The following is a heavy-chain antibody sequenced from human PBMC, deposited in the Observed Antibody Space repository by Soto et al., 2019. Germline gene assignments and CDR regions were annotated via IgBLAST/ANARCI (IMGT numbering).Heavy chain of an antibody. J-gene: IGHJ4*02. CDR2: IYYSGST. V-gene: IGHV4-30-4*08. D-gene: IGHD5-12*01. CDR3: AREDGYNYVDY. Sequence: PSETLSLTCSVSGVTMSYGGYSWSWIRQSPGKGLEWIGYIYYSGSTYYNPSLKSRVTISVDTSKNQFSLKLSSVTAADTAVYYCAREDGYNYVDYWGQGTLVTVSS. CDR1: GVTMSYGGYS.